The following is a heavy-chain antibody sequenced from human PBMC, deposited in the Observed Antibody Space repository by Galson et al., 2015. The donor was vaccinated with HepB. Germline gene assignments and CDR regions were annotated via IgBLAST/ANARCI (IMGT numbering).Heavy chain of an antibody. D-gene: IGHD6-19*01. CDR1: GFTFSSYG. J-gene: IGHJ4*02. CDR2: IWYDGSNK. CDR3: ARDGVGAVAGTFDY. V-gene: IGHV3-33*01. Sequence: SLRLSCAASGFTFSSYGMHWVRQAPGKGLEWVAVIWYDGSNKYYADSVKGRFTISRDNSKNTLYLQMNSLRAEDTAVYYCARDGVGAVAGTFDYWGQGTLVTVSS.